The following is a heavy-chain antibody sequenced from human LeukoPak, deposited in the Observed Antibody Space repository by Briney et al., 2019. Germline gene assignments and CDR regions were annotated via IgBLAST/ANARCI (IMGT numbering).Heavy chain of an antibody. V-gene: IGHV4-39*07. CDR3: ARGLESSRWYVYDY. CDR2: IYYSEYT. D-gene: IGHD6-13*01. Sequence: PSETLSLTCTVSGDSISSSSHYWGWIHQPPGKGLEWIGSIYYSEYTYYNPSLKSRVTLSGDTSKNQFSLKLASVIAADTAVYYCARGLESSRWYVYDYWGQGTLVTVSS. CDR1: GDSISSSSHY. J-gene: IGHJ4*02.